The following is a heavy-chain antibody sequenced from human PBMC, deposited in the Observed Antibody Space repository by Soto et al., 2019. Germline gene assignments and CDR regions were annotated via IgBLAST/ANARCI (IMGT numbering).Heavy chain of an antibody. CDR3: ARATYYYDSSGPPEA. CDR2: IYYSGST. V-gene: IGHV4-61*01. J-gene: IGHJ4*02. CDR1: GGSVSSGSYY. D-gene: IGHD3-22*01. Sequence: PSETLSLTCTVSGGSVSSGSYYWSWIRQPPGKGLEWIGYIYYSGSTNYNPSLKSRVTISVDTSKNQFSLKLSSVTAADTAVYYCARATYYYDSSGPPEAWGQGTLVTVSS.